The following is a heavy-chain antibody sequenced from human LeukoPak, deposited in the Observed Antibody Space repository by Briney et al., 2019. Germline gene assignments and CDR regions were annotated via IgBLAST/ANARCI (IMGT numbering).Heavy chain of an antibody. CDR2: IHSGGSFT. D-gene: IGHD6-19*01. J-gene: IGHJ4*02. Sequence: GGSLRLSCAASGFTFSSYSMNWVRQAPGQGLEWISSIHSGGSFTQYVDSVKGRFIISRDNGNNSLYLQMNSLRGEDAAVYYCARLAVSGTSGFDYWGRGTPVTVSS. CDR1: GFTFSSYS. CDR3: ARLAVSGTSGFDY. V-gene: IGHV3-21*01.